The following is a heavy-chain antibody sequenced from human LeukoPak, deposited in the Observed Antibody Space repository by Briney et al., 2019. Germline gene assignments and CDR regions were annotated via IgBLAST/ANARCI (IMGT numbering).Heavy chain of an antibody. J-gene: IGHJ4*02. CDR2: ISSSSSTI. V-gene: IGHV3-48*04. CDR3: ATSSGWFAYYFDC. Sequence: GGSLRLSCAASGFTFSSYSMNWVRQAPGKGLEWVSYISSSSSTIYYADSVKGRFTISRDNAKNSLYLQMNSLRAEDTAVYYCATSSGWFAYYFDCWGQGTLVTVSS. D-gene: IGHD6-19*01. CDR1: GFTFSSYS.